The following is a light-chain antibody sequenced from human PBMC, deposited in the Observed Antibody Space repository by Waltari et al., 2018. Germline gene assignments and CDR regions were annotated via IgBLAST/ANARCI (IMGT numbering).Light chain of an antibody. CDR1: QSVSSW. CDR2: KAS. Sequence: DIQMHQSPSTLSASVGDRVTITCRASQSVSSWLAWYQQKPRKAPNILIYKASTLESGVPSRFSGSGSGTEFTLTISSLQPDDFATYYCQQYNSYSRRTFGQGTKVEI. V-gene: IGKV1-5*03. CDR3: QQYNSYSRRT. J-gene: IGKJ1*01.